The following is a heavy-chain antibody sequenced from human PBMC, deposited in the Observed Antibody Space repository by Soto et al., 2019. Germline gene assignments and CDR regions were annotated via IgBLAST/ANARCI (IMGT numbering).Heavy chain of an antibody. J-gene: IGHJ6*02. CDR1: GYTLTELS. Sequence: ASVKVSCKASGYTLTELSMHWVRQAPGKGLEWMGGFDPEDGETIYAQKFQGRVTMTEDTSTDTAYMELSSLRSEDTAVYYCATDSGSFDFWSPDYYGMDVWGQ. CDR3: ATDSGSFDFWSPDYYGMDV. V-gene: IGHV1-24*01. D-gene: IGHD3-3*01. CDR2: FDPEDGET.